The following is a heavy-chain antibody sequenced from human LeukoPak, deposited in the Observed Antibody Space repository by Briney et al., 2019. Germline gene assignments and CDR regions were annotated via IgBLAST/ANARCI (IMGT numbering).Heavy chain of an antibody. J-gene: IGHJ4*02. D-gene: IGHD2/OR15-2a*01. V-gene: IGHV3-23*01. CDR1: GFTFSSYA. CDR2: ISGSTAIT. Sequence: GGSLRLSCAASGFTFSSYAMSWVRQAPGKGLDWVSSISGSTAITYYVDSVKGRFTISRDNAKNTVYLQMNSLRAEDTAVYYCARNIGSDWGQGTLVTVSS. CDR3: ARNIGSD.